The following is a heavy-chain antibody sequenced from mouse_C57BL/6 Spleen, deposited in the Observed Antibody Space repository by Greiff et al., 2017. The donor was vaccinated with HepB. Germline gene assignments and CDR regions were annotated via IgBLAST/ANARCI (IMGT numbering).Heavy chain of an antibody. Sequence: VKLMESGAELVRPGTSVKMSCKASGYTFTNYWIGWAKQRPGHGLEWIGDIYPGGGYTNYNEKFKGKATLTADKSSSTAYMQFSSLTSEDSAIYYCARSPSTWAMDYWGQGTSVTVSS. CDR3: ARSPSTWAMDY. J-gene: IGHJ4*01. V-gene: IGHV1-63*01. CDR2: IYPGGGYT. CDR1: GYTFTNYW. D-gene: IGHD1-1*01.